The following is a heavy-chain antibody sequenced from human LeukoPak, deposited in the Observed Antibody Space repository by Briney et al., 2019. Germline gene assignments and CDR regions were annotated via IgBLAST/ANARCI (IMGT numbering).Heavy chain of an antibody. V-gene: IGHV3-33*08. Sequence: GGSLRLSCAASGFTFSSYWMSWVRQAPGKGLEWVAVIWYDGSNKYYADSVKGRFTISRDNSKNTLYLQMNSLRAEDTAVYYCARGPPITIFGVVTEYYGMDVWGQGTTVTVSS. CDR3: ARGPPITIFGVVTEYYGMDV. CDR2: IWYDGSNK. CDR1: GFTFSSYW. D-gene: IGHD3-3*01. J-gene: IGHJ6*02.